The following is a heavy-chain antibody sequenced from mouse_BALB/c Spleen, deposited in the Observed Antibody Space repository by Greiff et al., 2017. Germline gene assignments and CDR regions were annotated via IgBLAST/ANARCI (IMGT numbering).Heavy chain of an antibody. CDR2: ISSGSSTF. Sequence: DVKLQESGGGLVQPGGSRKLSCAASGFTFSSFGMHWVRQAPEKGLEWVAYISSGSSTFYYADTVKGRFTISRDNPKNTLFLQMTSLRSEDTAMYYCARSVPLGGSFDYWGQGTTLTVSS. J-gene: IGHJ2*01. CDR3: ARSVPLGGSFDY. D-gene: IGHD5-1*01. V-gene: IGHV5-17*02. CDR1: GFTFSSFG.